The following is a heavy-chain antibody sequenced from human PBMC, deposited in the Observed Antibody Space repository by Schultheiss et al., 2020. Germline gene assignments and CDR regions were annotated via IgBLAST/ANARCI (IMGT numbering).Heavy chain of an antibody. J-gene: IGHJ3*02. CDR2: IYHSGST. Sequence: SETLSLTCAVSGGSISSSNWWSWVRQPPGKGLEWIGEIYHSGSTNYNPSLKSRVTISVDKSKNQFSLKLSSVTAADTAVYYCARTYYDFWSGYYIPGGDAFDIWGQGTMVTVSS. CDR3: ARTYYDFWSGYYIPGGDAFDI. D-gene: IGHD3-3*01. V-gene: IGHV4-4*02. CDR1: GGSISSSNW.